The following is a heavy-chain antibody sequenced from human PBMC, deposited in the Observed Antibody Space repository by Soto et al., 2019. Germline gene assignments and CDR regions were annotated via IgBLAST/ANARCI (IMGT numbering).Heavy chain of an antibody. Sequence: EVQLLESGGGSVQPGGSLRLSCAASGFTFSSYAMHWVRRPPGKGLEWVSSISGSGGTAYYADSVKGRFSISRDSLVNTLYLQMNSLRAEDTAVYYRAKGRGQNWNIDYWGQGTLVTVS. V-gene: IGHV3-23*01. J-gene: IGHJ4*02. CDR3: AKGRGQNWNIDY. D-gene: IGHD1-1*01. CDR1: GFTFSSYA. CDR2: ISGSGGTA.